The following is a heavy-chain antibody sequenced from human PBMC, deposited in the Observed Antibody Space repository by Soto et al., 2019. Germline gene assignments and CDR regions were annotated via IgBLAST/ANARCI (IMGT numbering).Heavy chain of an antibody. D-gene: IGHD3-3*01. Sequence: EVQLVESGGGLVQPGGSLRLSCAASGFTFSSYSMNWVRQAPGKGLEWVSYISSSSSTIYYADSVKGRFTIYRDNAKNSLYLQMNSLIAEDAAVYCCAREFWSGYKFDDGGQGPLVTVSS. CDR3: AREFWSGYKFDD. CDR2: ISSSSSTI. CDR1: GFTFSSYS. V-gene: IGHV3-48*01. J-gene: IGHJ4*02.